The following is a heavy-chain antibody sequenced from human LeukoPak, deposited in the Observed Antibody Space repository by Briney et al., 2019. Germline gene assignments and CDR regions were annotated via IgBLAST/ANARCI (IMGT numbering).Heavy chain of an antibody. CDR2: IYPGDSDT. D-gene: IGHD2-2*01. Sequence: GESLKISCKGSGYSFTSYWIGWVRQMPGKGLEWMGIIYPGDSDTRYSPSFQGQVTISADKSISTAYLQWSSPKASDTAMYYCARHYCSSTSCYGFDPWRQGTLVTVSS. CDR3: ARHYCSSTSCYGFDP. V-gene: IGHV5-51*01. J-gene: IGHJ5*02. CDR1: GYSFTSYW.